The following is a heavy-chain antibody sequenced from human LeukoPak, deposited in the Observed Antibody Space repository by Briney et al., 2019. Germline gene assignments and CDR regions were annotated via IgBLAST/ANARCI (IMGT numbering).Heavy chain of an antibody. CDR3: ARHRGSGSTDWFDP. CDR2: ISYGGST. J-gene: IGHJ5*02. V-gene: IGHV4-59*08. CDR1: GGSINSYC. D-gene: IGHD3-10*01. Sequence: SETLSLTCIVSGGSINSYCWTWIRQPPGKGLEWIGFISYGGSTNYNPSLKSRVAISLDTSKNQFSLRLSSVTVADTAVYYCARHRGSGSTDWFDPWGQGTLVTVSS.